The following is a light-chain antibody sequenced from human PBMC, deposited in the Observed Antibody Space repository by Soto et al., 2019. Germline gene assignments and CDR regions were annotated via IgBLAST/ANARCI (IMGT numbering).Light chain of an antibody. CDR1: SSDVGGYNY. CDR2: EVT. V-gene: IGLV2-14*01. CDR3: RSYTTSGTPE. Sequence: QSALTQPASVSGSPGQTITISCTGTSSDVGGYNYLSWYQQHPGKAPKVMIYEVTNRPSGVSNRFSGSKSGNTASLTISGLQAEDEADYFCRSYTTSGTPEFGGGTKLTVL. J-gene: IGLJ3*02.